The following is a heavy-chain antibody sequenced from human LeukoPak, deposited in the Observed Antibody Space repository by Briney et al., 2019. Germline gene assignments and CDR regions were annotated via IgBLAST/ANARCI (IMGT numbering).Heavy chain of an antibody. CDR1: GFTFSSYA. CDR3: AKCVAGPYYYYYGMDV. D-gene: IGHD3-10*01. CDR2: ISGSGGST. Sequence: GGSLRLSCAASGFTFSSYAMSWVRQAPGKGLEWVSAISGSGGSTYYADSVKGRFTISRDNSKNTLYLQMNSLRAEDTAVYYCAKCVAGPYYYYYGMDVWAKGPRSPSPQ. V-gene: IGHV3-23*01. J-gene: IGHJ6*04.